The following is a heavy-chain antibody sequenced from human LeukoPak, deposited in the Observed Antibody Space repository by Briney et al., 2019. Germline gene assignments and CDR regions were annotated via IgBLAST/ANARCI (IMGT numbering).Heavy chain of an antibody. CDR3: ARVGAYCTSTSCFDY. V-gene: IGHV1-18*01. D-gene: IGHD2-2*01. J-gene: IGHJ4*02. Sequence: ASVKVSCKASGYTFTSYGISWVRQAPGQGLEWIGWISAYNGNTDYAQKFQGRVTMTTDTSTSTAYMDLRSLRSDDTAVYYCARVGAYCTSTSCFDYWGLGTLVTVSS. CDR2: ISAYNGNT. CDR1: GYTFTSYG.